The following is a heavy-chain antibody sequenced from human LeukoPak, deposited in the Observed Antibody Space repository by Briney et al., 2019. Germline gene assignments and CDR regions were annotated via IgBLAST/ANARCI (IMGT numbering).Heavy chain of an antibody. CDR2: INAGNGNT. Sequence: SVKVSCKASGYTFTSYTMHWVRQAPGQRLERMGWINAGNGNTKYSQRFQGRVTITRDTSASTAYMELSSLRSEDTAVYYCARARGTMVRGVIIPNWFDPWGQGTLVTVSS. D-gene: IGHD3-10*01. V-gene: IGHV1-3*01. J-gene: IGHJ5*02. CDR3: ARARGTMVRGVIIPNWFDP. CDR1: GYTFTSYT.